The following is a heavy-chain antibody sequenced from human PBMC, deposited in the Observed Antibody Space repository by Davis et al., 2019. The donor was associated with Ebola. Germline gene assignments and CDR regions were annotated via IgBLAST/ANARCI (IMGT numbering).Heavy chain of an antibody. D-gene: IGHD4-17*01. CDR2: INTHSGDT. V-gene: IGHV1-2*02. J-gene: IGHJ4*02. CDR3: ARGPDYGDYIQYYFHF. Sequence: ASVKVSCKASGYKFTGYYMHWVQQAPGQGLEWVGWINTHSGDTRYAQKFQGRVTLTRDTSIITAYMEMTRLRSDDTAVYYCARGPDYGDYIQYYFHFWGQGTLVTVSS. CDR1: GYKFTGYY.